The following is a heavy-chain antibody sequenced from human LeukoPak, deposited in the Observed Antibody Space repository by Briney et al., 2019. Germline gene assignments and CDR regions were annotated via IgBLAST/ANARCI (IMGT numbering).Heavy chain of an antibody. J-gene: IGHJ4*02. Sequence: GGSLRLSCAASGFTFSSYGMSRVRQAPGKGLEWVANIKQDGSEKYYVDSVKGRFTISRDNAKNSLYLQMNSLRAEDTAVYYCARETYYFDYWGQGTLVTVSS. V-gene: IGHV3-7*01. CDR2: IKQDGSEK. CDR1: GFTFSSYG. CDR3: ARETYYFDY.